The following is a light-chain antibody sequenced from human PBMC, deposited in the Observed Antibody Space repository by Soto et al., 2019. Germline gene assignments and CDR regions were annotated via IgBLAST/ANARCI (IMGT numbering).Light chain of an antibody. CDR1: QSVDTTF. Sequence: EIVLTQSPGSLSLSPGQRATLSSRASQSVDTTFFAWYQKKPGQAPRLLIYGASKRATGLLDRFSGSGSGTDFALIISRVEPDVFVFYYCQQYMSSLTFAQGTSVGIK. J-gene: IGKJ1*01. CDR2: GAS. CDR3: QQYMSSLT. V-gene: IGKV3-20*01.